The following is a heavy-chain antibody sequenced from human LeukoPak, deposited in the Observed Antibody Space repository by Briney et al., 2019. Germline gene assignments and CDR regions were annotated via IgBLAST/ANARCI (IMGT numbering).Heavy chain of an antibody. CDR1: GFTFSSYW. CDR3: ARNPVAGDFDY. D-gene: IGHD6-19*01. J-gene: IGHJ4*02. CDR2: IKHDGSEK. Sequence: GGSLRLSCAASGFTFSSYWMSWVRQAPGKGLEWVANIKHDGSEKYYVDSVKGRFTISRDNAKNSLYLQMNSLRAEDTAVYYCARNPVAGDFDYWGQGTLVTVSS. V-gene: IGHV3-7*01.